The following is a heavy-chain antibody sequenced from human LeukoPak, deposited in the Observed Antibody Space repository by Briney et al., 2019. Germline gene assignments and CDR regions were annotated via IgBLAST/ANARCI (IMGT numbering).Heavy chain of an antibody. J-gene: IGHJ4*02. CDR3: ARDFFHGHCAGLSCFLLDY. CDR2: ISANNGDT. CDR1: GYTFTRYG. Sequence: ASVKVSCKASGYTFTRYGISLVRQAPGQGLEWMGWISANNGDTNSAQKFQGRVTMTTDTSTSTAYMELRSLRSDDTAVYYCARDFFHGHCAGLSCFLLDYWCLGSLVTVSS. V-gene: IGHV1-18*01. D-gene: IGHD2-15*01.